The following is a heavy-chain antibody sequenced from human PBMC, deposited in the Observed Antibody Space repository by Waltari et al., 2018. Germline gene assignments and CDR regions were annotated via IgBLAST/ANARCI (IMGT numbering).Heavy chain of an antibody. Sequence: QLVEPGGDLVQSGGSLRFSCAASVFRFRDSDMNWVRQARGQGVEWISYISRTSGSIYYADSVKCRFTISRENAKNSVSLQMTSRREEDTAIYFGARGGLVRGDAFPVWGPGTVVTVSS. D-gene: IGHD3-9*01. CDR1: VFRFRDSD. J-gene: IGHJ3*01. CDR2: ISRTSGSI. V-gene: IGHV3-48*02. CDR3: ARGGLVRGDAFPV.